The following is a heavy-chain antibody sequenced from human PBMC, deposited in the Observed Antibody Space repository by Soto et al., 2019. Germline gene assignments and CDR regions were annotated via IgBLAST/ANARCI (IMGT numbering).Heavy chain of an antibody. CDR1: GGSISSYY. D-gene: IGHD3-16*01. CDR2: IHYGGRT. J-gene: IGHJ6*02. CDR3: GIPNHLGYHYYGMAV. V-gene: IGHV4-59*08. Sequence: QLQVQESGPGLVKPSEPLSLTCTVSGGSISSYYWSWIRQPQGKGLGWIGYIHYGGRTNYIPSRRALLTISVDTSKDKLSLNLSYVTAADSTAYYCGIPNHLGYHYYGMAVWAQETTVAVSS.